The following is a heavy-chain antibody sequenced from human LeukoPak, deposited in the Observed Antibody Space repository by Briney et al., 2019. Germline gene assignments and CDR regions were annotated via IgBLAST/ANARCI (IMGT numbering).Heavy chain of an antibody. J-gene: IGHJ4*02. CDR2: INHSGNT. V-gene: IGHV4-34*01. CDR3: ARGGFYCGGDCYVDY. Sequence: SETLSLTCAVYGGSFSVYYWSWIRQPPGKGLEWIGEINHSGNTNYNPSLKSRVTISVDTSKSQFSLKLSSVAAADTAVYYCARGGFYCGGDCYVDYWGQGTLVTVSS. CDR1: GGSFSVYY. D-gene: IGHD2-21*02.